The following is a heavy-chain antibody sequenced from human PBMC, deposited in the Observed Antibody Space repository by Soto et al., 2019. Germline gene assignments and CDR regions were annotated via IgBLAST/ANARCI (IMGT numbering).Heavy chain of an antibody. Sequence: SETLSLTCAVYGGSFSGYYWSWIRQPPGKGLEWIGEINHSGSTNYNPSLKSRVTISVDTSKNQFSLKLSSVTAADTAVYYCARGRKDYSSSWYVDWGQGTLVTVSS. V-gene: IGHV4-34*01. D-gene: IGHD6-13*01. J-gene: IGHJ4*02. CDR3: ARGRKDYSSSWYVD. CDR1: GGSFSGYY. CDR2: INHSGST.